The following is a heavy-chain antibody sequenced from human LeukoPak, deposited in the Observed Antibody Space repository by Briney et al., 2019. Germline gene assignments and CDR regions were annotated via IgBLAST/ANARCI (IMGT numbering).Heavy chain of an antibody. CDR3: ARDQGTMIVVVINPLGFDY. V-gene: IGHV1-2*02. J-gene: IGHJ4*02. D-gene: IGHD3-22*01. Sequence: ASVKVSCKASGYTFTGYYMHWVRQAPGQGLEWMGWINPYSGGTNYAQKFQGRVTMTRDTSISTAYTELSRLRSDDTAVYYCARDQGTMIVVVINPLGFDYWGQGTLVTVSS. CDR2: INPYSGGT. CDR1: GYTFTGYY.